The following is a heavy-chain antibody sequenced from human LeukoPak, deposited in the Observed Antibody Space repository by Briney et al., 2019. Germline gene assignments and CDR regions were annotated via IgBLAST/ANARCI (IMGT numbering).Heavy chain of an antibody. CDR1: GGSISSGDYY. Sequence: SQTLSLTCTVSGGSISSGDYYWSWIRQPPGKGLEWLGYIYYSGSAYYNPSLKSRVTISVDTSKNQFSLKLSSVTAADTAVYYCARGPPYYYYYGMDVWGQGTTVTVSS. J-gene: IGHJ6*02. CDR2: IYYSGSA. V-gene: IGHV4-30-4*01. CDR3: ARGPPYYYYYGMDV.